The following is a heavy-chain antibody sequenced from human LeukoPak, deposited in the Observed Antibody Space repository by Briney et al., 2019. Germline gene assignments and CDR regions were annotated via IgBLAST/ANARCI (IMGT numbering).Heavy chain of an antibody. J-gene: IGHJ4*02. CDR3: ARAHDGSGYYLGY. CDR1: GVTFSSYA. CDR2: VSGSGAST. V-gene: IGHV3-23*01. D-gene: IGHD3-22*01. Sequence: PGGSLRLSCTASGVTASGVTFSSYAMSWVRQAPGKGLEWVSAVSGSGASTYYSDSVKGRFTISRDNAKNTLYLQMNSLRAEDTAVYYCARAHDGSGYYLGYWGQGTLVTVSS.